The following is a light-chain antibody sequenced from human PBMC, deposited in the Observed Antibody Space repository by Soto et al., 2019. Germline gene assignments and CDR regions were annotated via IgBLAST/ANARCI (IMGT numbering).Light chain of an antibody. V-gene: IGKV1D-12*01. CDR2: SAS. CDR3: QQADTFQWT. J-gene: IGKJ1*01. CDR1: RDISTW. Sequence: IQMTQSPSSVSASVVDRVTITCQSSRDISTWVAWYQQKPGKAPKLLIYSASALKRGVPSRFRGSGSGKDLALTASTLQPEDFATYYCQQADTFQWTFRKWTKVDIX.